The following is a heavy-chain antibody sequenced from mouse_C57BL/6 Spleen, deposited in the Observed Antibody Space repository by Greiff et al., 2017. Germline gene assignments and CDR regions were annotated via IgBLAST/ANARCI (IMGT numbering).Heavy chain of an antibody. Sequence: QVQLQQPGAELVRPGSSVKLSCKASGYTFTSYWMHWVKQRPIQGLEWIGNIDPSDSETHYNQKFKDKATLTVDKSSSTAYMQLSSLTSEVSAVDCYARLRPDYYAMDYWGQGTSVTVSS. J-gene: IGHJ4*01. CDR2: IDPSDSET. V-gene: IGHV1-52*01. CDR1: GYTFTSYW. CDR3: ARLRPDYYAMDY.